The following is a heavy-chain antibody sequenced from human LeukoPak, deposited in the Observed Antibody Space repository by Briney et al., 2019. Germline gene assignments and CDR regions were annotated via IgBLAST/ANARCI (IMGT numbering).Heavy chain of an antibody. D-gene: IGHD5-24*01. CDR2: IYSSGTT. CDR3: ARYREAYDHLPHALDL. V-gene: IGHV4-61*02. J-gene: IGHJ3*01. Sequence: MPSETLSLTCTVSDGSVNTNAYFWNWLRQSAGKGLEWIGRIYSSGTTEYNPSLHSRVTMSLDTSKNHFSLKLSSATASDTAVYYCARYREAYDHLPHALDLWGQGTMVTVSS. CDR1: DGSVNTNAYF.